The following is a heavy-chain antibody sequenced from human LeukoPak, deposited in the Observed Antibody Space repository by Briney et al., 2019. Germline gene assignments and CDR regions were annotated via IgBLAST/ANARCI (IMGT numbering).Heavy chain of an antibody. J-gene: IGHJ4*02. CDR3: ARDLGDYYDSRFDY. CDR1: GFTFSTYV. CDR2: ISYDGSNK. D-gene: IGHD3-22*01. Sequence: GGSLRLSCAASGFTFSTYVMHWVRQAPGKGLEWVAVISYDGSNKYYADSVKGRFTISRDNSKNTLYLQMNSLRAEDTAVYYCARDLGDYYDSRFDYWGQGTLVTVSS. V-gene: IGHV3-30*03.